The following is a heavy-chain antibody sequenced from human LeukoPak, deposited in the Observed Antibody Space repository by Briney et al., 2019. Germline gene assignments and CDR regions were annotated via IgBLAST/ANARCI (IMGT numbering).Heavy chain of an antibody. CDR1: GYTFTSYG. Sequence: GASVKVSCKASGYTFTSYGISWVRPAPGQGREWMGWISAYNGNTNYAQKLQGRVTMTTDTYTSAAYMALRSLRSDDTAVYSCARDALPKWELPGVWGQGTLVTVSS. D-gene: IGHD1-26*01. CDR2: ISAYNGNT. CDR3: ARDALPKWELPGV. V-gene: IGHV1-18*01. J-gene: IGHJ4*02.